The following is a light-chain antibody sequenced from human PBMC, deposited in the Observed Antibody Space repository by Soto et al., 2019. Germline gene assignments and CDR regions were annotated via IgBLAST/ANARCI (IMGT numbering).Light chain of an antibody. V-gene: IGKV1-8*01. CDR1: QDIGNY. J-gene: IGKJ1*01. CDR2: HAS. CDR3: QQFYNYPRT. Sequence: AIRMTQSPSSRSASTGDRASITCRATQDIGNYVAWFQQIPGKAPKLLIYHASTLHSGVPSRFSGRGSGTDFTLTINYLQSEDFGTYYCQQFYNYPRTFGQGTKVDIK.